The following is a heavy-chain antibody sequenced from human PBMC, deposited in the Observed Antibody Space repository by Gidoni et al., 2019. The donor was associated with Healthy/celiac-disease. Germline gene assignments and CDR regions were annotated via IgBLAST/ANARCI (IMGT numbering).Heavy chain of an antibody. CDR2: IKQDGIEK. Sequence: EVQLVESGGNLVQPGGSLRLYCAASGFTFSSYWMSGVRQAPGKGREWLSNIKQDGIEKYFVDSVKGRFTIARDNAKNSLYLKMNSLRAEDTAVYYCARDPVTADDAFDIWGQGTMVTVSS. CDR3: ARDPVTADDAFDI. D-gene: IGHD2-21*02. V-gene: IGHV3-7*03. J-gene: IGHJ3*02. CDR1: GFTFSSYW.